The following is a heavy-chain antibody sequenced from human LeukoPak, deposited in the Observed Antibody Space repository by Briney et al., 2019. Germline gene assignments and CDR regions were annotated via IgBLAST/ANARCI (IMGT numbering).Heavy chain of an antibody. CDR3: ARDWAYDPSNWFDP. V-gene: IGHV1-8*01. CDR1: GYTFTSYD. D-gene: IGHD3-22*01. Sequence: GASVKVSCKASGYTFTSYDINWVRQATGQGLEWMGWMNPNSGNTGYAQKFQGRVTMTRNTSISTAYMELSSLRSEDTAVYYCARDWAYDPSNWFDPWGQGTLVTVSS. J-gene: IGHJ5*02. CDR2: MNPNSGNT.